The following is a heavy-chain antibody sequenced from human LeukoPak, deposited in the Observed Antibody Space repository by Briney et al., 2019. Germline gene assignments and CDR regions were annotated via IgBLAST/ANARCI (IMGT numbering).Heavy chain of an antibody. CDR2: ICHRGDT. J-gene: IGHJ4*02. D-gene: IGHD6-19*01. CDR1: GYSVSSGRY. Sequence: SETLSLTCTVSGYSVSSGRYWGWIRQPPGKGLDWVGCICHRGDTYYNPSLKSRVTISLDTSKNHFTLKLSSVTAADTAVYFCARDGQGSLTGFDYWGQGTLVTVSS. V-gene: IGHV4-38-2*02. CDR3: ARDGQGSLTGFDY.